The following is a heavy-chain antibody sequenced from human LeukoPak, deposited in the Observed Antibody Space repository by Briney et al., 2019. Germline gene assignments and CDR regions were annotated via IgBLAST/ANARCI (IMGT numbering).Heavy chain of an antibody. D-gene: IGHD3-3*01. CDR1: GYTFTSYD. J-gene: IGHJ6*02. Sequence: ASVKVSCKASGYTFTSYDFNWVRQATGQGLEWMGWMNPNSGNTGYAQKFQGRVTMTRNTSISTAYMELSSLRSEDTAVYYCARGRTEHYDFWSGYYTTYYYYGMDVWGQGTTVTVSS. V-gene: IGHV1-8*01. CDR3: ARGRTEHYDFWSGYYTTYYYYGMDV. CDR2: MNPNSGNT.